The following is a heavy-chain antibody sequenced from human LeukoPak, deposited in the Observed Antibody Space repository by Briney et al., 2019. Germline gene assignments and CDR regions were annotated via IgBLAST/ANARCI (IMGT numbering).Heavy chain of an antibody. Sequence: GGSLRLSCVASGFTFSSYWMHWVRQAPGKGLVWVSRINGDGNSASYADSVKGRFTISRDNAKNTLYLHMNSLRAEDTAVYYCARTGYTCTSIFYWGQGSLVTVSS. CDR2: INGDGNSA. CDR1: GFTFSSYW. V-gene: IGHV3-74*01. J-gene: IGHJ4*02. D-gene: IGHD1-20*01. CDR3: ARTGYTCTSIFY.